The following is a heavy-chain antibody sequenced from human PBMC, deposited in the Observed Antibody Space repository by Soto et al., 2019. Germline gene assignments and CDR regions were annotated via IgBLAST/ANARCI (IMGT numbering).Heavy chain of an antibody. J-gene: IGHJ4*02. CDR2: IIPIFGTA. D-gene: IGHD5-12*01. Sequence: SVKVSCKASGGTFSSYAISWVRQAPGQGLEWMGGIIPIFGTANYAQKFQGRVTITADESTSTAYMELRSLRSEDTAVYYCAREARDGYNAVLDYWGQGTLVTVSS. CDR3: AREARDGYNAVLDY. CDR1: GGTFSSYA. V-gene: IGHV1-69*13.